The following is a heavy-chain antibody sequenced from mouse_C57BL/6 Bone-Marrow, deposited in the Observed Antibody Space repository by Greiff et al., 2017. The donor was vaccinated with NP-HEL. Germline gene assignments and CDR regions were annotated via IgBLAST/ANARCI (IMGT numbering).Heavy chain of an antibody. CDR3: ARVNWDAMDY. CDR1: GFTFSDFY. Sequence: EVKLVESGGGLVQSGRSLRLSCATSGFTFSDFYMEWVRQAPGKGLEWIAASRNKANDYTTEYSASVKGRFIVSRDTSQSILYLQMNALRAEDTAIYYCARVNWDAMDYWGQGTSVTVSS. J-gene: IGHJ4*01. CDR2: SRNKANDYTT. V-gene: IGHV7-1*01. D-gene: IGHD4-1*02.